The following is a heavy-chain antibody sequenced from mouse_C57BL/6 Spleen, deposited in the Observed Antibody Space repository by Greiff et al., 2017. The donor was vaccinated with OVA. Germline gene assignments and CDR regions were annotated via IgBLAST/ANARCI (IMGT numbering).Heavy chain of an antibody. Sequence: QVQLQQPGTELVKPGASVKLSCKASGYTFTSYWMHWVKQRPGHGLEWIGNINPSNGGTNYNEKFKNKATLTVDKSSSTAYMQLSSLTSEDSAVYYCAKDYYGSSSFDYWGQGTTLTVSS. V-gene: IGHV1-53*01. CDR2: INPSNGGT. D-gene: IGHD1-1*01. J-gene: IGHJ2*01. CDR3: AKDYYGSSSFDY. CDR1: GYTFTSYW.